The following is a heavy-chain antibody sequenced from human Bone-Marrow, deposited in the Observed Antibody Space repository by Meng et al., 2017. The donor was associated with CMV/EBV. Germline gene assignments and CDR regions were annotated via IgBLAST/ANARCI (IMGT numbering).Heavy chain of an antibody. D-gene: IGHD2-2*01. J-gene: IGHJ6*02. CDR2: ISGSGGST. V-gene: IGHV3-23*01. CDR1: GFTFSSYA. Sequence: GESLKISCAASGFTFSSYAMSWVRQAPGKGLEWVSAISGSGGSTYYADSVKGRFTISRDNSKNTQYLQMNSLRAEDTAVYYCAKDPLYCSSTSCFSPYYYYGMDVWGQGTTVTVSS. CDR3: AKDPLYCSSTSCFSPYYYYGMDV.